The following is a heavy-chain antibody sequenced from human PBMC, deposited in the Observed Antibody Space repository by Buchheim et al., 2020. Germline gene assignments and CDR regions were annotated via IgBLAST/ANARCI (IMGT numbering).Heavy chain of an antibody. V-gene: IGHV3-72*01. Sequence: EVQLVESGGGLVQPGGSLRLSCAASGFTFSDHYMDWVRQAPGKGLEWVGRIRHRLRSYTTAYAASVKGRFTISRDDADKSVYMQMNSLKTEDTAVYYCARGSDYGGNWGMDYWGQGTL. CDR3: ARGSDYGGNWGMDY. CDR1: GFTFSDHY. CDR2: IRHRLRSYTT. D-gene: IGHD4-23*01. J-gene: IGHJ4*02.